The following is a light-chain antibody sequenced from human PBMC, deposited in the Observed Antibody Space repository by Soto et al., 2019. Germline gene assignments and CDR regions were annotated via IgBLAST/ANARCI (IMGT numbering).Light chain of an antibody. J-gene: IGLJ1*01. V-gene: IGLV2-14*01. CDR2: DVS. Sequence: QSALTQPASVSGSPGQSITISCTGTSSDVGGYNYVSWYQQHPGKAPKLMIYDVSNRPPGVSNRFSGSKSGNTASLTTSGLQAEDGADYYCRSYTRSSPYVFGSGTKVTVL. CDR1: SSDVGGYNY. CDR3: RSYTRSSPYV.